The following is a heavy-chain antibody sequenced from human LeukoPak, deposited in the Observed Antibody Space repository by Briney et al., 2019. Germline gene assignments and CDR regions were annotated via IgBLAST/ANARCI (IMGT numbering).Heavy chain of an antibody. Sequence: NPSETLSLTCTVSGGSISSSSYYWGWIRQPPGKGLEWIGSIYYSGSTNYNPSLKSRVTISVDTSKNQFSLKLSSVTAADTAVYYCARGPTYYYDSSGYRHWGQGTLVTVSS. D-gene: IGHD3-22*01. V-gene: IGHV4-39*07. CDR3: ARGPTYYYDSSGYRH. CDR1: GGSISSSSYY. CDR2: IYYSGST. J-gene: IGHJ4*02.